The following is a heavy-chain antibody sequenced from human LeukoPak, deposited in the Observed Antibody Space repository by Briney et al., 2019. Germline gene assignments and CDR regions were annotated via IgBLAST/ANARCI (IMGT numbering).Heavy chain of an antibody. CDR1: GFTVSSNY. V-gene: IGHV3-66*02. CDR3: ARIQHDFRSGYSDNYYMDV. Sequence: GGSLRLSCAASGFTVSSNYMSWVRQAPGKGLEWVSVICSGGSTYYADSVKGRFTISRDNSKNTLYLQMNSLRAEATAVYYCARIQHDFRSGYSDNYYMDVWGKGTTVTISS. CDR2: ICSGGST. D-gene: IGHD3-3*01. J-gene: IGHJ6*03.